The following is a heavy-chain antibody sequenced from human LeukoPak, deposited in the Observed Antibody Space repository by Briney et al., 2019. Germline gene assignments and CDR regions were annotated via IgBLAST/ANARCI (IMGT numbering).Heavy chain of an antibody. Sequence: TSQTLSLTCTVSGGSISSGGYYWSWIRQHPGKGLEWIGYIYYSGSTYYNPSLKSRVTISVDTSKNQFSLKLSSVTAADTAVYYCARVVRSIAAASQYFQHWGQGTLVTVSS. CDR2: IYYSGST. CDR1: GGSISSGGYY. V-gene: IGHV4-31*03. J-gene: IGHJ1*01. D-gene: IGHD6-13*01. CDR3: ARVVRSIAAASQYFQH.